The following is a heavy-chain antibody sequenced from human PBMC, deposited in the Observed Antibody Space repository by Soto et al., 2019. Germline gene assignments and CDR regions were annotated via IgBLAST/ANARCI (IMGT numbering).Heavy chain of an antibody. Sequence: ELQVLESGGGLVQPGGSLRLSCVASGFTFSTYAMNWVRQAPGKGLEWVSGISGSGSDRYYADSVRGRFTISRDNSNNTLNLQMDSLRAEDTAIYYCTKTPRSYYYYMDVWGKGTTVTVSS. CDR1: GFTFSTYA. CDR3: TKTPRSYYYYMDV. D-gene: IGHD3-10*01. J-gene: IGHJ6*03. CDR2: ISGSGSDR. V-gene: IGHV3-23*01.